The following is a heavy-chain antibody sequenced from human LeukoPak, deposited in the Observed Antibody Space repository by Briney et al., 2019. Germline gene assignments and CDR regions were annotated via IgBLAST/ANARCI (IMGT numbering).Heavy chain of an antibody. D-gene: IGHD3-22*01. CDR3: AKDADYYDSSGYDY. Sequence: GGSLRLSCAASGFTFSSYSMNWVRQAPGKGLEWVSYISSSSSTIYYADSVKGRFTISRDNAKNSLYLQMNSVRAEDTAVYYCAKDADYYDSSGYDYWGQGTLVTVSS. V-gene: IGHV3-48*01. CDR1: GFTFSSYS. CDR2: ISSSSSTI. J-gene: IGHJ4*02.